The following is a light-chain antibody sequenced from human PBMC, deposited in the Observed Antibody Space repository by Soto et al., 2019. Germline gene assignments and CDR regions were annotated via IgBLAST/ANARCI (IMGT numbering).Light chain of an antibody. V-gene: IGKV1-5*01. CDR2: DAS. J-gene: IGKJ4*01. CDR1: QTISTW. CDR3: QQYSNWPLT. Sequence: PPTLSASVGDRVTITCRASQTISTWMAWYQQKPGKAPKLLVYDASTLQSGVASRFSGSGSGTEFTLIISGLQPDDSATYYCQQYSNWPLTFGGGTKVDIK.